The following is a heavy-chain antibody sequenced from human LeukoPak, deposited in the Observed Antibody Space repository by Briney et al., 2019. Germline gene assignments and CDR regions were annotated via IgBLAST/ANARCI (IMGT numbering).Heavy chain of an antibody. CDR1: GGSVSSYY. Sequence: SETLSLTCTVSGGSVSSYYWTWIRQPPGKGLEWIGYIYYSGSFNYNPNPSLKNRVTISLDASKSQFSLELTSVTAADRAVYYCARDVGSWGWFDSWGQGTLVTVTS. CDR3: ARDVGSWGWFDS. V-gene: IGHV4-59*02. D-gene: IGHD6-13*01. CDR2: IYYSGSF. J-gene: IGHJ5*01.